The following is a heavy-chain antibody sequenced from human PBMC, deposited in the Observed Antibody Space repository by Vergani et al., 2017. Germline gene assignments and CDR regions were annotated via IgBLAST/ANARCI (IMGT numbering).Heavy chain of an antibody. J-gene: IGHJ5*02. CDR2: INPNSGGT. Sequence: QVQLVQSGAEVKKPGASVKVSCKASGYTFTGYYMHWVRQAPGQGLEWMGWINPNSGGTNYAQKFQGWVTMTRDTSISTAYMELSRLRSDDTAVYYCARVRTGSGWYGRWFDPWGQGTLVTVSS. CDR3: ARVRTGSGWYGRWFDP. V-gene: IGHV1-2*04. CDR1: GYTFTGYY. D-gene: IGHD6-19*01.